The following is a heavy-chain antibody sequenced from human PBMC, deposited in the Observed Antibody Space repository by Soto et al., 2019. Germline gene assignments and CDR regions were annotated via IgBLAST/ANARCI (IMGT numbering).Heavy chain of an antibody. V-gene: IGHV5-51*03. Sequence: EGQLVQSGGEVKEPGESLKISCMASGYSFTSYWIAWVRQMPGKGLEWMGTIYPGDSETKYSPSFQGQVTISADKSVTTAYLHWSSLKASDKAIYFCARPMGIEVDGDVFDVWGQGTMVTVSS. CDR2: IYPGDSET. CDR3: ARPMGIEVDGDVFDV. D-gene: IGHD6-19*01. CDR1: GYSFTSYW. J-gene: IGHJ3*01.